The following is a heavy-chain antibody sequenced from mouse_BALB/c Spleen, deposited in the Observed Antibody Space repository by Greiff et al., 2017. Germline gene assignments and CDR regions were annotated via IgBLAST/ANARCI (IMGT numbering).Heavy chain of an antibody. CDR3: ARRYGYDVYFDY. CDR1: GFTFSSYT. J-gene: IGHJ2*01. V-gene: IGHV5-9*01. CDR2: ISGGGGNT. Sequence: EVQRVESGGGLVKPGGSLKLSCAASGFTFSSYTMSWVRQTPEKRLEWVATISGGGGNTYYPDSVKGRFTISRDNAKNTLYLQMSSLRSEDTALYYCARRYGYDVYFDYWGQGTTLTVSS. D-gene: IGHD2-2*01.